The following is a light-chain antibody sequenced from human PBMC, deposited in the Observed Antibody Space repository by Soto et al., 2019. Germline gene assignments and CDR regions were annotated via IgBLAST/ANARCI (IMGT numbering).Light chain of an antibody. CDR1: QSISDT. CDR2: SAS. CDR3: QQYDNWPWT. J-gene: IGKJ1*01. Sequence: EIVLTQSPGTLSLSPGERATLSCRASQSISDTLAWYQQKPGQAPRLLIYSASRRATGFPARFSGSGSGTDFTLTISSLQSEDFAVYYCQQYDNWPWTFGQGTKVDIK. V-gene: IGKV3-15*01.